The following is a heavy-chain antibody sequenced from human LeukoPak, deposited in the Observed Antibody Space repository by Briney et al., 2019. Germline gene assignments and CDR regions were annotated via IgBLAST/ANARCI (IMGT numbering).Heavy chain of an antibody. J-gene: IGHJ6*03. CDR1: GFTFSSYA. CDR3: AKNGDRGAYCSGGSCYPYYYYYIDV. V-gene: IGHV3-30*04. Sequence: LAGGSLRLSCAASGFTFSSYAMHWVRQAPGKGLEWVAVISYDGSNKYYADSVKGRFTISRDNSKNTLYLQMNSLRAEDTAIYYCAKNGDRGAYCSGGSCYPYYYYYIDVWGKGTTVTISS. D-gene: IGHD2-15*01. CDR2: ISYDGSNK.